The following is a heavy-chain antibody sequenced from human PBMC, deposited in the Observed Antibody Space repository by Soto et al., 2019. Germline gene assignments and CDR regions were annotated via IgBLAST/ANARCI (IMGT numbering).Heavy chain of an antibody. V-gene: IGHV3-49*03. D-gene: IGHD3-10*01. CDR3: IGSFPF. J-gene: IGHJ1*01. CDR2: IRSQPYGGTT. Sequence: GGSVRLSCTGSGFPFASFLMSWFRQAPGKGLEWVGFIRSQPYGGTTQYAASVRGRFTISRDDSKGIAYLQMNSLKSEDSGVSSCIGSFPFWRQGTLVTVSS. CDR1: GFPFASFL.